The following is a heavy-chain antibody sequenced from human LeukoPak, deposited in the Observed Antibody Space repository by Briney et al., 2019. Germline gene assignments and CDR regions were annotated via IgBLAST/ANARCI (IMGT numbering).Heavy chain of an antibody. V-gene: IGHV3-7*01. Sequence: GGSLRLSCAASGFTFSSYWMSWVRQAPGKGLEWVANIKQDGSEKYYVDSVKGRFTISRDNAKNSLYLQMNSLRAEDTAVYYCARQAPVGSSGWYAHYFDYWGQGTLVTVSS. D-gene: IGHD6-19*01. J-gene: IGHJ4*02. CDR3: ARQAPVGSSGWYAHYFDY. CDR2: IKQDGSEK. CDR1: GFTFSSYW.